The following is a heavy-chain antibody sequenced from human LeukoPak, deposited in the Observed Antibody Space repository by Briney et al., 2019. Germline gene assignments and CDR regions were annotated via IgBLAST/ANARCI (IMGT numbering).Heavy chain of an antibody. V-gene: IGHV3-23*01. D-gene: IGHD6-19*01. Sequence: GGSLRLSCAASGFTFSSYAMNWVRQAPGKGPEWVSGISGTGASTYYVDSVKGRFTISRDNGMNTLYLQMNSLRVEDTAVYYCAKVSYSRMAVAGQRVLDYWGQGTLVTVSS. CDR2: ISGTGAST. CDR3: AKVSYSRMAVAGQRVLDY. J-gene: IGHJ4*02. CDR1: GFTFSSYA.